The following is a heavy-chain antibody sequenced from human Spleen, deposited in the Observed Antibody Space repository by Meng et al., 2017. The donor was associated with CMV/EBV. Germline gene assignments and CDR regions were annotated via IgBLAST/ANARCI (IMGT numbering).Heavy chain of an antibody. CDR2: INSASSSI. CDR1: GFTFNTYS. J-gene: IGHJ4*02. Sequence: ESLKISCVFSGFTFNTYSANWARQAPGKGLEWISYINSASSSILYADSVKGRFTISRDNAGNSLYLHVNNVRTEDTALYYCSGKGFDYWGQGIVVTVSS. V-gene: IGHV3-48*04. CDR3: SGKGFDY.